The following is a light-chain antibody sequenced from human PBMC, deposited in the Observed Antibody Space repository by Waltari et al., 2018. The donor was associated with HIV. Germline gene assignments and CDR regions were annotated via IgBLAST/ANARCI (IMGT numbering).Light chain of an antibody. V-gene: IGLV4-69*01. CDR3: QTWGTGIAV. CDR1: SRHSSNA. J-gene: IGLJ3*02. Sequence: QPVLTQPPSASGSLGASVKLTCTLRSRHSSNAIAWHQQQPEKGPRFLMKVNSDGSHNRGAGIPDRFSGSTYGAERYLTISSLQSEDEADYYCQTWGTGIAVFGGGTKLTVL. CDR2: VNSDGSH.